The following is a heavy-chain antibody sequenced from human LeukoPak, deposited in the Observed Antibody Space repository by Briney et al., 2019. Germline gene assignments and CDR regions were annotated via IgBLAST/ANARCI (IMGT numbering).Heavy chain of an antibody. CDR1: GGSISTYY. CDR2: IDASGPT. V-gene: IGHV4-4*09. Sequence: SETLSLTCTVSGGSISTYYWSWIRRPPGKGLEWIAYIDASGPTNYNPSLKSRITISVDTSKNQFSLKLSSVTAADTAVYYCARHDAGIAARPFDNWGQGTLVTVSS. D-gene: IGHD6-6*01. CDR3: ARHDAGIAARPFDN. J-gene: IGHJ4*02.